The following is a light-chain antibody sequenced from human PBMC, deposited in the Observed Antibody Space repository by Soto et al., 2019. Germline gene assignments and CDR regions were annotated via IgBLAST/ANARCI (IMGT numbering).Light chain of an antibody. CDR2: EVS. J-gene: IGLJ3*02. V-gene: IGLV2-14*01. Sequence: QSALTQPASVSGSPGQSITISCTGTSRDVGYSGYVSWYQQHPGKAPKLMIYEVSNRPPGVSSRVAGSKSGNTASLTVSGVQAVDEADYYCSLYASDDTRVFGGGTKLTV. CDR1: SRDVGYSGY. CDR3: SLYASDDTRV.